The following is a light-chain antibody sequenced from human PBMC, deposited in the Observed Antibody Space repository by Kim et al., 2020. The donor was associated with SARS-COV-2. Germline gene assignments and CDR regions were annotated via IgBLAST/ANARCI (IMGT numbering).Light chain of an antibody. V-gene: IGKV3-15*01. Sequence: ASLSVSPGERATLSCRASQNINTILAWYQQKPGQAPRLLIYGASTRATGIPARFSGSGSGTEFTLTISSLQSEDFAIYYCQQSGTFGQGTKVDIK. CDR2: GAS. CDR1: QNINTI. J-gene: IGKJ1*01. CDR3: QQSGT.